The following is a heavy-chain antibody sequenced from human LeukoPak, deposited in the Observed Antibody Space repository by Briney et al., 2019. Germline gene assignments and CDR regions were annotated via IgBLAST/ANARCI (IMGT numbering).Heavy chain of an antibody. CDR1: GGSISSSNW. CDR3: ALSSGWYKLDS. Sequence: SETLSLTCAVSGGSISSSNWWSWVRQPPGKGLERIGEIYHSGSTNNNPSLKSRVTIPVDKSKNQFSLKLNSVTAADTAVYYCALSSGWYKLDSWGQGTLVTVPS. CDR2: IYHSGST. D-gene: IGHD6-19*01. J-gene: IGHJ4*02. V-gene: IGHV4-4*02.